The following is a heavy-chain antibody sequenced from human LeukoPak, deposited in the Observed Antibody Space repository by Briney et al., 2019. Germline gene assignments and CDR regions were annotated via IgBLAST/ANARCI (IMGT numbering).Heavy chain of an antibody. CDR1: GYTLTELS. Sequence: ASVKVSRKVSGYTLTELSMHWVRQAPGKGREWMGGFDPEDGETIYAQKFKGRVTMTEDTSTDTAYMELSSLRSEDTAVYYCATDGRITMVRGPFDPWGQGTLVTVSS. V-gene: IGHV1-24*01. CDR2: FDPEDGET. D-gene: IGHD3-10*01. J-gene: IGHJ5*02. CDR3: ATDGRITMVRGPFDP.